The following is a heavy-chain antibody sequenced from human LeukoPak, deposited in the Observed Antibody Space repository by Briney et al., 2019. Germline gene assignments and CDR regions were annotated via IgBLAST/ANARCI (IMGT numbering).Heavy chain of an antibody. CDR1: GGSISSYY. J-gene: IGHJ6*03. CDR3: ARTTMVRGTYYMDI. D-gene: IGHD3-10*01. V-gene: IGHV4-59*01. CDR2: IYYSGYT. Sequence: SETLSLTCTVSGGSISSYYWSWIRQPPGKGLEWIGCIYYSGYTNYKSSLKSRVTISVDTSKNQFSLKLSSVTAADTAVYYCARTTMVRGTYYMDIWGKGTTVTVSS.